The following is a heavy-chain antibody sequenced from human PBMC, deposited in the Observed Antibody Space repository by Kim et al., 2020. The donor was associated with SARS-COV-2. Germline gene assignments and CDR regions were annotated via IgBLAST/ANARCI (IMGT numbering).Heavy chain of an antibody. CDR1: GFTFSSYA. CDR2: ISGSGGST. D-gene: IGHD2-2*01. J-gene: IGHJ5*02. V-gene: IGHV3-23*01. CDR3: AKTLMVPAAARGTRPLNWFDP. Sequence: GGSLRLSCAASGFTFSSYAMSWVRQAPGKGLEWVSAISGSGGSTYYADSVKGRFTISRDNSKNTLYLQMNSLRAEDTAVYYCAKTLMVPAAARGTRPLNWFDPWGQGTLVTVSS.